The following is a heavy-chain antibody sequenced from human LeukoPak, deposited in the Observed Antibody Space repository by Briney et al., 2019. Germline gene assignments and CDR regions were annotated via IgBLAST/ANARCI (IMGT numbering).Heavy chain of an antibody. V-gene: IGHV3-23*01. Sequence: GGSLRLSCAASGFTFSNHGMDWVRQAPGKGLEWVSGISPSGDITYYADSVKGRFTISRDNSENTLYLEVISLAAEDTAVYYCAKDDAWLRFGEWSQGTLVTVSS. D-gene: IGHD5-12*01. CDR2: ISPSGDIT. CDR1: GFTFSNHG. J-gene: IGHJ4*02. CDR3: AKDDAWLRFGE.